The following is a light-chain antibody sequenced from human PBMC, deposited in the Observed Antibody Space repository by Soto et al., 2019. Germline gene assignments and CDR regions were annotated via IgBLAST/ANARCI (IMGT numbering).Light chain of an antibody. V-gene: IGKV3-11*01. CDR2: DTF. Sequence: EIVLTQSPATLSLSPGESATLSCRASQNIDSYLHWYQQKPGQSPRLVIYDTFNRATGVPVRFRGVGAGTDFTLTISDLEPEDFAFYYCQQRKSWPITLGTGNRVEI. CDR3: QQRKSWPIT. J-gene: IGKJ4*01. CDR1: QNIDSY.